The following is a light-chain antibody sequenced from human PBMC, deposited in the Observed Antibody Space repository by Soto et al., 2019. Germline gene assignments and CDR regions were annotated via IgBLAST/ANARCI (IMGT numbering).Light chain of an antibody. Sequence: DIVMTQSPDSLAVSLGERATINCKSSQSVLYSSTNKNYLAWYQQKPGQPPKLLIYWASTRESGVPDRFIGSGSGTDFSLTISSLQAEDVAVYYCQQYYCTPWTFGQWTKVDIK. V-gene: IGKV4-1*01. CDR3: QQYYCTPWT. J-gene: IGKJ1*01. CDR1: QSVLYSSTNKNY. CDR2: WAS.